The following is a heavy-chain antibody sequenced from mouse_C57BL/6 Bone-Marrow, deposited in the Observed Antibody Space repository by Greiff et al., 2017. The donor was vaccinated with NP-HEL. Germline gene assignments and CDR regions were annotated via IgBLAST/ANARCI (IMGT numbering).Heavy chain of an antibody. J-gene: IGHJ2*01. V-gene: IGHV1-42*01. CDR3: ARLFYITTVVATGRYFDY. D-gene: IGHD1-1*01. Sequence: VQLKQSGPELVKPGASVKISCKASGYSFTGYYMNWVKQSPEKSLEWIGEINPSTGGTTYNQKFKAKATLTVDKSSSTAYMQLKSLTSEDSAVYYCARLFYITTVVATGRYFDYWGQGTTLTVSS. CDR1: GYSFTGYY. CDR2: INPSTGGT.